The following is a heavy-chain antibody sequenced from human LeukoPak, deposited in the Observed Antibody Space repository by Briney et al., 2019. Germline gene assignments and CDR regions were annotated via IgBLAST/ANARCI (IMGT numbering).Heavy chain of an antibody. CDR2: IKVKTDGGTI. Sequence: PGGSLRLSCAASGFTFSNAWMSWVRQAPGEGLEWVGRIKVKTDGGTIEYGAPVKGRFTISRDDSKNTLYLQVNTLETEDTGVYYCTRISGSSSGPFDYWGQGSLVTVSS. CDR1: GFTFSNAW. J-gene: IGHJ4*02. D-gene: IGHD1-26*01. CDR3: TRISGSSSGPFDY. V-gene: IGHV3-15*01.